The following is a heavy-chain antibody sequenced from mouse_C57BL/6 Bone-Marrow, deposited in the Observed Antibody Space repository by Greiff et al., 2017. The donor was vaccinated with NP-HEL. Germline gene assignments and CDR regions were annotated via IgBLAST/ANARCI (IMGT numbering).Heavy chain of an antibody. CDR2: IYPGDGDT. J-gene: IGHJ1*03. CDR3: ARGGYGSSYGYFDV. Sequence: VKLMESGPELVKPGASVKISCKASGYAFSSSWMNWVKQRPGKGLEWIGRIYPGDGDTNYNGKFKGKATLTADKSSSTAYMQLSSLTSEDSAVYFCARGGYGSSYGYFDVWGTGTTVTVSS. D-gene: IGHD1-1*01. CDR1: GYAFSSSW. V-gene: IGHV1-82*01.